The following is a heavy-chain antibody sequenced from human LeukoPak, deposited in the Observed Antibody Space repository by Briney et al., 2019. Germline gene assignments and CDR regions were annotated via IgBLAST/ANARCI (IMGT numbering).Heavy chain of an antibody. V-gene: IGHV1-46*01. CDR3: ARVAAEVVGVPGAIGFGWLRRDYYYMDV. CDR1: GYTFTSYY. D-gene: IGHD2-2*02. Sequence: ASVKVFCKASGYTFTSYYIHWVRQAPGEGLEWMGIINPSGGSTSYAQKFQGRVTMTRDMSTSTVYMELGSLRSEDTAVYYCARVAAEVVGVPGAIGFGWLRRDYYYMDVWGKGTTVTVSS. J-gene: IGHJ6*03. CDR2: INPSGGST.